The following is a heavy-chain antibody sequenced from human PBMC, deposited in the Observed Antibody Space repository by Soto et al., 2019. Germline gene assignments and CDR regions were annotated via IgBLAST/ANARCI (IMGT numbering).Heavy chain of an antibody. CDR2: IWYDGSNK. D-gene: IGHD3-3*01. CDR1: GFTFSSYG. Sequence: QVQLVESGGGVVQPGRSLRLSCAASGFTFSSYGMHWVRQAPGKGLEWVAVIWYDGSNKDYADSVKGRFTISRDNSKNTLYLQMNSLRAEDTAVYYCARGRSDDFWSGDRTWWFDPWGQGTLVTVSS. CDR3: ARGRSDDFWSGDRTWWFDP. V-gene: IGHV3-33*01. J-gene: IGHJ5*02.